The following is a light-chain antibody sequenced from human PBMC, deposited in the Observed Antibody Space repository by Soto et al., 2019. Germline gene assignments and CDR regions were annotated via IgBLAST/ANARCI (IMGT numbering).Light chain of an antibody. CDR3: QQRSNWIT. CDR2: DAS. Sequence: EILLTQSHAPLSFSPEERATLSCRASQSISNYLAWYQQKPGQAPRLLIFDASTRVIGIPARFSGSGSGTDFTLTISRLEPEDFAVYYCQQRSNWITLGQGTRLEIK. CDR1: QSISNY. J-gene: IGKJ5*01. V-gene: IGKV3-11*01.